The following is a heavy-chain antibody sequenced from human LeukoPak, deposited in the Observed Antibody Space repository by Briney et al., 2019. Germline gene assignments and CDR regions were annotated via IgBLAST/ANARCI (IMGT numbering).Heavy chain of an antibody. CDR1: GGTFSSYA. J-gene: IGHJ6*03. CDR3: ARDGCSSTSCYGNYYYMDV. CDR2: IIPIFGTA. V-gene: IGHV1-69*13. Sequence: SVKVSCKASGGTFSSYAISWVRQAPGQGLEWMGGIIPIFGTANYAQKFQGRVTITADESTSTAYMELSSLRSEDTAVYYCARDGCSSTSCYGNYYYMDVWGKGTTVTVPS. D-gene: IGHD2-2*01.